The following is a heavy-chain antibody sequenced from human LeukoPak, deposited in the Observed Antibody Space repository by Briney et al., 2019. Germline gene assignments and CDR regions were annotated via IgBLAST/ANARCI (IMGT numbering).Heavy chain of an antibody. D-gene: IGHD3-10*01. V-gene: IGHV3-7*01. CDR3: ARDPPRLLWFGELSYGMDV. CDR2: IKQDGSEK. Sequence: PGGSLRLSCAASGFTFSSYWMSWVRQAPGKGLEWVANIKQDGSEKYYVDSVKGRFTISRDNAKNSLYLQMNSLRAEDTAVYHCARDPPRLLWFGELSYGMDVWGQGTTVTVSS. CDR1: GFTFSSYW. J-gene: IGHJ6*02.